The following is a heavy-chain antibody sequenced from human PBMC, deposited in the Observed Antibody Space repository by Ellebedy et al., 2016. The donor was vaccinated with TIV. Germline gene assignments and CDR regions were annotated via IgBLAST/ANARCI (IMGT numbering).Heavy chain of an antibody. CDR2: INTDGTTT. Sequence: GGSLRLSXAASGFPFSNYWMHWVRQVPGKGLMWVSRINTDGTTTRYADSVKGRFTISRDNAKNTVFLQMKSLTAEDTAVYYCVRSFGRVFDPWGQGTLVTVSS. V-gene: IGHV3-74*01. J-gene: IGHJ5*02. D-gene: IGHD3-10*01. CDR1: GFPFSNYW. CDR3: VRSFGRVFDP.